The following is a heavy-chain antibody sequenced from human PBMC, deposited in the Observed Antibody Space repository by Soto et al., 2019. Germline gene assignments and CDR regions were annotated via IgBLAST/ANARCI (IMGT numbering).Heavy chain of an antibody. CDR1: GFTFTTYI. CDR3: AKGSSSWYYFDS. D-gene: IGHD6-13*01. J-gene: IGHJ4*02. Sequence: GGSLRLSCAASGFTFTTYIMAWVRQAPGKGLQWVSTITAGGETTYYADPVKGRFTISRDNSQNKVFLQMNGLRSEDTALYYCAKGSSSWYYFDSWGQGIPVTVSS. CDR2: ITAGGETT. V-gene: IGHV3-23*01.